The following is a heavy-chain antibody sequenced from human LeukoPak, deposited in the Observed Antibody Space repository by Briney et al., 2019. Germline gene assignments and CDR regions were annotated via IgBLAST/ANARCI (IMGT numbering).Heavy chain of an antibody. Sequence: GGSLRLSCAASVFTFSIYWMSCVRQAPGEGLEWVAKIKQDGSEKYYVDSVKGRFSISRDNAKNSLYLQMNSLRAEDTAVYYCARDSGSSWYKYWGQGTLVTVSS. J-gene: IGHJ4*02. V-gene: IGHV3-7*04. CDR2: IKQDGSEK. CDR1: VFTFSIYW. D-gene: IGHD6-13*01. CDR3: ARDSGSSWYKY.